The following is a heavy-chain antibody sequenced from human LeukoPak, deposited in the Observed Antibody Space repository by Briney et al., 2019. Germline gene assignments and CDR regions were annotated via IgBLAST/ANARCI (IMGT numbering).Heavy chain of an antibody. CDR1: GFTVSSNY. Sequence: GGSLRLSCGAFGFTVSSNYMSWVRQAPGKGLEWVSGISWNSGSIGYADSVKGRFTISRDNAKNSLYLQMNSLRAEDTALYYCAKDMSVGWFGELSPYYYYGMDVWGQGTTVTVSS. J-gene: IGHJ6*02. V-gene: IGHV3-9*01. D-gene: IGHD3-10*01. CDR3: AKDMSVGWFGELSPYYYYGMDV. CDR2: ISWNSGSI.